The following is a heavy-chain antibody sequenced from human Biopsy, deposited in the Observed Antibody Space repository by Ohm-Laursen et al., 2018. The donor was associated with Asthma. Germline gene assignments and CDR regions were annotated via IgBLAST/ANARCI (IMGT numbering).Heavy chain of an antibody. J-gene: IGHJ4*02. CDR1: GFTFGDYW. Sequence: LSLTCAASGFTFGDYWMSWVRQVPGKGLEWVANIKHDGTEKNHVDSLKGRFTISRDNSKDTLFLQMDSLTVEDTAVYFCARGLVEAVGSSWYPDFDYWGQGTLVTVSS. CDR2: IKHDGTEK. D-gene: IGHD6-13*01. V-gene: IGHV3-7*01. CDR3: ARGLVEAVGSSWYPDFDY.